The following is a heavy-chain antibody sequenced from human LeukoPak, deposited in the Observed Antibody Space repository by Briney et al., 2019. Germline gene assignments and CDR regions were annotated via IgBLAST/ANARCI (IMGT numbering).Heavy chain of an antibody. J-gene: IGHJ6*02. CDR1: GGSISSSNW. V-gene: IGHV4-4*02. CDR2: IYHSGST. CDR3: AIWFGELLTNGYYYYGMDV. D-gene: IGHD3-10*01. Sequence: PSGTLSLTCAVSGGSISSSNWWSWVRRPPGKGLEWIGEIYHSGSTNYNPSLKSRVTISVDKSKNQFSLKLSSVTAADTAVYYCAIWFGELLTNGYYYYGMDVWGQGTTVTVSS.